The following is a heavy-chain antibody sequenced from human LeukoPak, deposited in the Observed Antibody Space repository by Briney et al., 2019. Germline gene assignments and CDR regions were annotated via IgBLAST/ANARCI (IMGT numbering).Heavy chain of an antibody. CDR1: GFIFSTYW. CDR2: IDRDANSI. J-gene: IGHJ4*02. CDR3: AKPLYQYYFGSGTQDY. V-gene: IGHV3-74*01. Sequence: GGSLRLSCAASGFIFSTYWMQWVRRAPGKGLVWVSRIDRDANSISYADSVKGRFTISRDNAKNTLYPQMNSLRAEDTAVYYCAKPLYQYYFGSGTQDYWGQGTLVTVSS. D-gene: IGHD3-10*01.